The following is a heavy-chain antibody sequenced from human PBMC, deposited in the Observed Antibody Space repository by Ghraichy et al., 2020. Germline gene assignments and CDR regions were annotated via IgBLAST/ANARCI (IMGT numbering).Heavy chain of an antibody. Sequence: ASVKVSCKASGYTFTSYGISWVRQAPGQGLEWMGWISAYNGNTNYAQKLQGRVTMTTDTSTSTAYMELRSLRSDDTAVYYCARERTGYCSGGSCFHYGMDVWGQGTTVTVSS. D-gene: IGHD2-15*01. J-gene: IGHJ6*02. CDR1: GYTFTSYG. V-gene: IGHV1-18*01. CDR3: ARERTGYCSGGSCFHYGMDV. CDR2: ISAYNGNT.